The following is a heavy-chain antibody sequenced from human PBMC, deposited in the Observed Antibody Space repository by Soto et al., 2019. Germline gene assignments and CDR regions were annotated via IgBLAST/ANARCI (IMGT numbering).Heavy chain of an antibody. Sequence: PGGSLRLSWAASGFTFSSYAMSWVRQAPGKGLEWVSSISGSGGGAYYADSVKGRFTFSRDNSKNTLYLQMNSLRAEDTAVYYCAKFGMATTKRSPPYYIDYCGQG. D-gene: IGHD1-1*01. V-gene: IGHV3-23*01. CDR1: GFTFSSYA. J-gene: IGHJ4*02. CDR3: AKFGMATTKRSPPYYIDY. CDR2: ISGSGGGA.